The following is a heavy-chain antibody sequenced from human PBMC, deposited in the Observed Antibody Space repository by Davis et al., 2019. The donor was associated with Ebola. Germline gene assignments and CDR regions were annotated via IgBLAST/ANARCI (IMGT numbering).Heavy chain of an antibody. D-gene: IGHD4-23*01. CDR3: ASGGPPYYYAMDV. CDR2: IYYSGST. J-gene: IGHJ6*02. CDR1: GDSISSYY. Sequence: SETLSLTCTVSGDSISSYYWSWIRQPPGKGLEWIGYIYYSGSTNYNPSLKSRVTISVDTSKNQFSLKLSSVTAAETAVYYCASGGPPYYYAMDVWGQGTTVTVSS. V-gene: IGHV4-59*08.